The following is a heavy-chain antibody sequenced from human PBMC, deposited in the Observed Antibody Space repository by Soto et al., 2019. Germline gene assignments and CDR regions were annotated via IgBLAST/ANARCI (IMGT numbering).Heavy chain of an antibody. D-gene: IGHD3-3*01. J-gene: IGHJ6*02. CDR2: MNPNSGNT. V-gene: IGHV1-8*01. CDR1: GYTFTSYD. CDR3: ARWRRFGVVIRYYGMDV. Sequence: QVQLVQSGAEVKKPGASVKVSCKASGYTFTSYDINWVRQATGQGLEWMGWMNPNSGNTGYAQKFQGRVTMTRNTSISTAYMELSSLRSEDTAVYYCARWRRFGVVIRYYGMDVWGQGTTVTVSS.